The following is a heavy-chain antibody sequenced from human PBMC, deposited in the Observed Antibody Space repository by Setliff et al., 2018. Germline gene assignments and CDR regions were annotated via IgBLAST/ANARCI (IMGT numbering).Heavy chain of an antibody. CDR2: IRDRTDNYAT. CDR3: TFARDGYDVFDI. CDR1: GFSFSGSA. J-gene: IGHJ3*02. D-gene: IGHD5-18*01. Sequence: GGSLRLSCAASGFSFSGSAVYWVRQASVKGLEWIGRIRDRTDNYATAYAASVRGRLTISRDDSKNTAYLQMNSLKTEDTAVYYCTFARDGYDVFDIWGQGTMVTVSS. V-gene: IGHV3-73*01.